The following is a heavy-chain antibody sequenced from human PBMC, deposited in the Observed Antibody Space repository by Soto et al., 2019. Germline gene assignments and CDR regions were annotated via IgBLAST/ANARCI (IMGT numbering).Heavy chain of an antibody. J-gene: IGHJ6*02. Sequence: GGSLRLSCVASGLTFNSYAMHWVRQAPGKGLEWVAVIAYDESSKYYIDSVRGRFTISRDNSKNTLFLEMNSLRSEDTAVYFCAKGYCTSGSCLYYYGLEDWGQGTTVTVPS. CDR1: GLTFNSYA. CDR2: IAYDESSK. CDR3: AKGYCTSGSCLYYYGLED. D-gene: IGHD2-15*01. V-gene: IGHV3-30*04.